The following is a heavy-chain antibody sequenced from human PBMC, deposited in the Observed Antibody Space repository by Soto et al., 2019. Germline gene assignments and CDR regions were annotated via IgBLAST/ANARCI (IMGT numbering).Heavy chain of an antibody. V-gene: IGHV3-30-3*01. J-gene: IGHJ6*02. CDR2: ISYDGSNK. D-gene: IGHD6-13*01. CDR3: ARNIAAAGTFYYYYGMDV. Sequence: QPGGSLRLSCAASGFTFSSYAMHWVRQAPGKGLEWVAVISYDGSNKYYADSVKGRFTISRDNSKNTLYLQMNSLRAEDTAVYYCARNIAAAGTFYYYYGMDVWGQGTTVTVSS. CDR1: GFTFSSYA.